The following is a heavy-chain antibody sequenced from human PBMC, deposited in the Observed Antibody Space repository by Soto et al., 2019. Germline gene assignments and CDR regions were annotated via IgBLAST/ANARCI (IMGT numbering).Heavy chain of an antibody. CDR2: INPILSMS. D-gene: IGHD3-10*01. V-gene: IGHV1-69*02. CDR1: GDTFSFYT. Sequence: QVQLVQSGAEVKKPGSSVKVSCKASGDTFSFYTINWVRQAPGLGLEWVGRINPILSMSNYAQKFQGRVTXPXDXXTNNAYMERRSLRSEAPAMSCCATRYGSGSRAFDSWGQGALVTVSS. J-gene: IGHJ4*02. CDR3: ATRYGSGSRAFDS.